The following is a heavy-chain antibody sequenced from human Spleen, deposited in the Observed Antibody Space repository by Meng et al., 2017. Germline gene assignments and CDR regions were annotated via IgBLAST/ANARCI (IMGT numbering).Heavy chain of an antibody. CDR1: GFTFSNAW. Sequence: GESLKISCAASGFTFSNAWMHWVRQAPGKGLVWVSRINSDGSSTSYADSVKGRFTISRDNAKNTLYLQMNSLRAEDTAVYYCARKVDYGDYHDYWGQGTLVTVSS. J-gene: IGHJ4*02. CDR2: INSDGSST. V-gene: IGHV3-74*01. D-gene: IGHD4-17*01. CDR3: ARKVDYGDYHDY.